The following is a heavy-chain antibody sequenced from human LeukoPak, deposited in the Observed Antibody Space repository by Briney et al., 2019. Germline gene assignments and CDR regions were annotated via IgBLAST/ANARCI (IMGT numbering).Heavy chain of an antibody. D-gene: IGHD1-14*01. V-gene: IGHV3-33*01. CDR3: TRYNNDHFDY. CDR1: GFTFGGYG. Sequence: GGSLRLSCAGSGFTFGGYGMHWFRQTPGKGLEWVAVIAYDGSRAFYADSVKGRFTISRDNSKNTMSVQMDDLRAEDTAVYYCTRYNNDHFDYWGQETLVTVAS. CDR2: IAYDGSRA. J-gene: IGHJ4*02.